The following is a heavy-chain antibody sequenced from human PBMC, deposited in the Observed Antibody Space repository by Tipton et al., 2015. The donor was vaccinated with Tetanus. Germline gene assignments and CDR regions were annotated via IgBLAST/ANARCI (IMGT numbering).Heavy chain of an antibody. J-gene: IGHJ4*02. CDR2: IYYSGST. V-gene: IGHV4-59*01. CDR3: ATSKGGAARPRFDY. CDR1: GGSISSYY. D-gene: IGHD6-6*01. Sequence: TLSLTCTVSGGSISSYYWSWIRQPPGKGLEWIGYIYYSGSTNYNPSLKSRVTISVDTSKNQFSLKLSSVTAADTAVCYCATSKGGAARPRFDYWGQGTLVTVSS.